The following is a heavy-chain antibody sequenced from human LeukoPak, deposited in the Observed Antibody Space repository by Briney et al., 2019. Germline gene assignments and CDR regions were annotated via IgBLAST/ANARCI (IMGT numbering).Heavy chain of an antibody. Sequence: GGSLRLSCGASVFTLYNYGVRWVRQAPGKGLEGVPCFNWNGRSTGYADSVKGRFTISRDNAKNSLYLQMNSLRAEDTALYHCARVRAAGTVYYYYGMDVWGQGTTVTVSS. J-gene: IGHJ6*02. D-gene: IGHD6-13*01. CDR2: FNWNGRST. CDR1: VFTLYNYG. CDR3: ARVRAAGTVYYYYGMDV. V-gene: IGHV3-20*01.